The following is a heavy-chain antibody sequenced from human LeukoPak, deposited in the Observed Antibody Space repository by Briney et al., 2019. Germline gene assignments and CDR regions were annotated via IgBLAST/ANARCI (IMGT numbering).Heavy chain of an antibody. CDR1: GDSLTSYY. D-gene: IGHD3-10*01. J-gene: IGHJ6*03. Sequence: SETLSLTCTVSGDSLTSYYWSWIRQPPGKGLEWIGYVYYTGKTDFNPSLKSRVTISVDTSKNQFSLKLSSVTAADTAVYYCARDSYYYGSGSYYMDVWGKGTTVTISS. V-gene: IGHV4-59*01. CDR3: ARDSYYYGSGSYYMDV. CDR2: VYYTGKT.